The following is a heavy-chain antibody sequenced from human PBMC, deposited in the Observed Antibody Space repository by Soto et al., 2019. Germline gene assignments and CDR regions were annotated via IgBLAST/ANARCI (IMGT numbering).Heavy chain of an antibody. Sequence: QVQLVESGGGVVQPGRSLRLSCAASGFTFSSYGMHWVRQAPGKGLEWVAVISYDGSNKYYADSVKGRFTISRDNSKNTLYLQMNSLRAEDTAVYYCAKALTSCSDYWGQGTLVTVSS. V-gene: IGHV3-30*18. J-gene: IGHJ4*02. CDR1: GFTFSSYG. D-gene: IGHD2-2*01. CDR2: ISYDGSNK. CDR3: AKALTSCSDY.